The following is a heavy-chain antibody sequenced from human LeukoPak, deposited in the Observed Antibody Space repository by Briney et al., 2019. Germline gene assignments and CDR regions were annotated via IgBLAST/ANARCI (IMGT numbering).Heavy chain of an antibody. J-gene: IGHJ3*02. CDR1: GFTFSSYE. CDR3: ARDHHRRLYDSQARDTFDI. D-gene: IGHD3-22*01. CDR2: ISSSGSTI. Sequence: GGSLRLSCAASGFTFSSYEMNWVRQAPGKGLEWVSYISSSGSTIYYADSVKGRFTISRDNAKNSLYLQMNSLRAEDTAVYYCARDHHRRLYDSQARDTFDIWGQGTMVTVSS. V-gene: IGHV3-48*03.